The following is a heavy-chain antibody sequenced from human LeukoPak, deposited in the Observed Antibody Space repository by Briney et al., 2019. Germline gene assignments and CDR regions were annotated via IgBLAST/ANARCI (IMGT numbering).Heavy chain of an antibody. CDR1: GFTFSSYA. CDR3: AKSREYYYDSSAKY. CDR2: ISGSGGST. V-gene: IGHV3-23*01. Sequence: GGSLRLSCAASGFTFSSYAMSWVRQAPGKGLEWVSAISGSGGSTYYADSVKGRFTISRDNSKNTLYLQMNSLRAEDTAVYYCAKSREYYYDSSAKYWGQGTLVTVSS. D-gene: IGHD3-22*01. J-gene: IGHJ4*02.